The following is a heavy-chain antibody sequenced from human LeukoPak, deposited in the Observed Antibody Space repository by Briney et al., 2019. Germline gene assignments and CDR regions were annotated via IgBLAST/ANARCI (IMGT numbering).Heavy chain of an antibody. CDR2: ISASGGST. Sequence: GGSLRLSCAASGFTFSSYAMSWVRQAPGKGLEWVSTISASGGSTYYADSVKGRFTISRDNSKNTLYLQMNSLRAEDTAVYYCAKSAAPAVPAALDGVDVWGQGTTVTVSS. J-gene: IGHJ6*02. CDR1: GFTFSSYA. D-gene: IGHD2-2*01. V-gene: IGHV3-23*01. CDR3: AKSAAPAVPAALDGVDV.